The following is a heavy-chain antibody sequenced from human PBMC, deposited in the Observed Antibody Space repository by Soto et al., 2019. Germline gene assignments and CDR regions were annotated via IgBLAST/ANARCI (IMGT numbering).Heavy chain of an antibody. V-gene: IGHV3-30-3*01. CDR3: ARGLRGGNGMDV. CDR1: GFTFSSYA. Sequence: QVQLVESGGGVVQPGRSLRLSCAASGFTFSSYAMHWVRQAPGKGLEWVAVISYDGSNKYYADSVKGRFTISRDNSKNTLYLQMNSLRAEDTAVYYCARGLRGGNGMDVWGQGTTVTGSS. J-gene: IGHJ6*02. CDR2: ISYDGSNK. D-gene: IGHD1-26*01.